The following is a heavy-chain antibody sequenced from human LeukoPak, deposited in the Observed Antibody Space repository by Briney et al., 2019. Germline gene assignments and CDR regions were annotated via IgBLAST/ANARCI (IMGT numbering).Heavy chain of an antibody. D-gene: IGHD3-22*01. CDR2: IYYSGSA. J-gene: IGHJ4*02. Sequence: SETLSLTCTVSGGSISSSSYYWGWIRQPPGKGLEWIGSIYYSGSAYYNPSLKSRVTISVDASKNQFSLNLSSVTAADTAVYYCARLRYHDSSGPFDYWGQGTLVTVSS. CDR3: ARLRYHDSSGPFDY. CDR1: GGSISSSSYY. V-gene: IGHV4-39*01.